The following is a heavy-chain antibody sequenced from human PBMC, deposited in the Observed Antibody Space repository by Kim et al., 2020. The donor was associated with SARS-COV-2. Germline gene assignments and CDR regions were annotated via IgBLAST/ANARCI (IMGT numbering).Heavy chain of an antibody. CDR1: GGSISSSSYY. CDR3: AGNSELVYCSSTSCSGYFQH. J-gene: IGHJ1*01. D-gene: IGHD2-2*01. Sequence: SETLSLTCTVSGGSISSSSYYWGWIRQPPGKGLEWIGSIYYSGSTYYNPSLKSRVTISVDTSKNQFSLKLSSVTAADTAVYYCAGNSELVYCSSTSCSGYFQHWGQGTLVTVSS. CDR2: IYYSGST. V-gene: IGHV4-39*01.